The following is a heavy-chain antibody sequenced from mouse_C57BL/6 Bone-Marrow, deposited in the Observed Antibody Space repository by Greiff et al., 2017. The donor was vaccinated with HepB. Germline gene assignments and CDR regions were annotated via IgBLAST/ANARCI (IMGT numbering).Heavy chain of an antibody. D-gene: IGHD2-2*01. V-gene: IGHV5-6*01. CDR3: ARHIWFSWFAS. CDR2: ISSGGSYT. Sequence: EVQLVESGGYSVKPGGSLKLCCAASGFTFSSFGMSWVRRTPDKRLEWVATISSGGSYTYYPASVKGRFTISRDNAKNTLYLQMRSLKSEDTAMYYCARHIWFSWFASWGQATLVTVSA. J-gene: IGHJ3*01. CDR1: GFTFSSFG.